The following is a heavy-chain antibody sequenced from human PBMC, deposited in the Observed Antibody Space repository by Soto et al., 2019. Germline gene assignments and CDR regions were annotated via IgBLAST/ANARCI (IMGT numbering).Heavy chain of an antibody. J-gene: IGHJ4*02. CDR2: IYYCGST. V-gene: IGHV4-31*03. D-gene: IGHD3-3*01. CDR1: GGSISSGGYY. CDR3: SRDPDPLWSGYETDME. Sequence: PSETLSLTCTVSGGSISSGGYYWSWIRQHPGKGLEWIGYIYYCGSTYYNPSLKSRVTISVDTSKNQFSLKLSSVTAADTAVYYCSRDPDPLWSGYETDMEWGQGTLVTVSS.